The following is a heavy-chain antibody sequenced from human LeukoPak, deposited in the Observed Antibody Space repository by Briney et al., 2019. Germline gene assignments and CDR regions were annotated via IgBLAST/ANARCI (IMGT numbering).Heavy chain of an antibody. Sequence: GGSLRLSCAASGFTFSSYAMSWVRQAPGKGREWVSAISGSGGSTYYADSVKGRFTISRDNSKNTLYLQMNSLRAEDTAVYYCAKGSGVVVAGTRGYFDYWGQGTLVTVSS. CDR1: GFTFSSYA. V-gene: IGHV3-23*01. CDR3: AKGSGVVVAGTRGYFDY. CDR2: ISGSGGST. J-gene: IGHJ4*02. D-gene: IGHD2-15*01.